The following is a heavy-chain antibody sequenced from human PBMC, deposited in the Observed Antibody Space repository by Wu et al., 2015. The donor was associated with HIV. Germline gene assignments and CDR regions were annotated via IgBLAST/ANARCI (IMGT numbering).Heavy chain of an antibody. CDR3: AREGGPMVRSLDY. Sequence: KFQARVSMTTDTSTSTAYMELRSLRSDDTAVYYCAREGGPMVRSLDYWGRGTLVTVSS. D-gene: IGHD3-10*01. J-gene: IGHJ4*02. V-gene: IGHV1-18*01.